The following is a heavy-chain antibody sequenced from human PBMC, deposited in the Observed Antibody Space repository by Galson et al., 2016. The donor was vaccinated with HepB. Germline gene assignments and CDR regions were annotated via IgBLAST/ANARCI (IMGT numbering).Heavy chain of an antibody. Sequence: SLRLSCAASSFSFSTYGMHWVRQAPGKGLEWVAVIWHDGSSKQYADSVKGRFTISRDNSKSTLNLQMNSLRVEDTAVYYCARGLYGSGGTNSFDYWGQGTLVTVSS. V-gene: IGHV3-33*01. CDR1: SFSFSTYG. CDR2: IWHDGSSK. J-gene: IGHJ4*02. CDR3: ARGLYGSGGTNSFDY. D-gene: IGHD3-10*01.